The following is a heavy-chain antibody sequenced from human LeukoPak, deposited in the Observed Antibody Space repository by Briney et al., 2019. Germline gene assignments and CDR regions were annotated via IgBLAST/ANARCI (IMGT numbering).Heavy chain of an antibody. CDR3: ARELSCSSTSCYSSFWFDP. D-gene: IGHD2-2*01. Sequence: PGGSLRLSCAASGFTVSSNYMSWVRQAPGKGLEWVSVIYSGGSTYYADSVKGRFTISRDNSKNTLYLQMNSLRAEDTAVYYCARELSCSSTSCYSSFWFDPWGQGTLVIVSS. CDR1: GFTVSSNY. CDR2: IYSGGST. V-gene: IGHV3-66*01. J-gene: IGHJ5*02.